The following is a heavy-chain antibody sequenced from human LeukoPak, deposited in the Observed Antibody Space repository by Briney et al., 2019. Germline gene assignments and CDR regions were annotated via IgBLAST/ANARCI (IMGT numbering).Heavy chain of an antibody. D-gene: IGHD3-22*01. J-gene: IGHJ6*02. Sequence: TLSLTCTVSGGSISSGSYYWSWIRQPAGKGLEWIGRIYTSGSTNYNPSLKSRVTISVDTSKNQFSLKLSSVTAADTAVYYCARDAHYYDSSGYVWYYGLDVGGQGTTVTVSS. V-gene: IGHV4-61*02. CDR3: ARDAHYYDSSGYVWYYGLDV. CDR2: IYTSGST. CDR1: GGSISSGSYY.